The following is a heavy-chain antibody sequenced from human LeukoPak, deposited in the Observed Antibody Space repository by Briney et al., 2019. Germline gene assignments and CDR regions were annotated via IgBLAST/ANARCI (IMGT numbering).Heavy chain of an antibody. D-gene: IGHD3-10*01. CDR3: AREIFGSGSYPEY. V-gene: IGHV3-33*01. CDR2: IWHDASHT. J-gene: IGHJ4*02. Sequence: GGSLRLSCAASGFSFSTYAMHWVRQAPGKGLEWVALIWHDASHTFYTDSVKGRVTISRDNSKNTVYLQMNRLGGEDTAVYYCAREIFGSGSYPEYWGQGTLVTVSS. CDR1: GFSFSTYA.